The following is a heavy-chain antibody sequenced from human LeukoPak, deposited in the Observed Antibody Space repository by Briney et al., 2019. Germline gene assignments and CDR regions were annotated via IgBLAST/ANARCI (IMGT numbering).Heavy chain of an antibody. CDR3: TRGPTLIGVAGTWPLAC. CDR1: GFTFSAYS. CDR2: ISSGSTYK. D-gene: IGHD6-19*01. J-gene: IGHJ4*01. V-gene: IGHV3-21*01. Sequence: GGSLRLYRAASGFTFSAYSMHWVRQAPGKGLEWVSSISSGSTYKYSADSLKGRFTISRDNAKNSLYLQMNSLRAEDSAVYYCTRGPTLIGVAGTWPLACWVHRTLVTVSS.